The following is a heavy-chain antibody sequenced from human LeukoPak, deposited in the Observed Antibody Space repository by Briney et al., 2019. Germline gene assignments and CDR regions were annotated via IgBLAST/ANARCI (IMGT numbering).Heavy chain of an antibody. V-gene: IGHV3-74*01. Sequence: GGSLRLSCAASGFTFSSYWMHWVRQAPGKGLVWVSRINSDGSSTSYADSVKGRFTISRDNAKNTLYLQMNSLRAEDTAVYYCAKDRSWFRGYHDYWGQGTLVTVSS. CDR2: INSDGSST. D-gene: IGHD3-22*01. CDR1: GFTFSSYW. CDR3: AKDRSWFRGYHDY. J-gene: IGHJ4*02.